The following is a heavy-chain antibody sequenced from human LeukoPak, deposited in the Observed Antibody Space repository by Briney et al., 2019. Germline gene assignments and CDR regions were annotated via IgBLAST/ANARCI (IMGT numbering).Heavy chain of an antibody. CDR1: GFTFNSYT. D-gene: IGHD2-21*02. CDR3: ASTSDWQLFDF. J-gene: IGHJ3*01. CDR2: ISNSSTYI. V-gene: IGHV3-21*03. Sequence: GGSLRLSCAASGFTFNSYTMTWVRQAPGKGLEWVSSISNSSTYIYYADSVKGRFTISRDNVQNSLYLQMDSLRPEDTAVYYCASTSDWQLFDFWGQGTMVTVSS.